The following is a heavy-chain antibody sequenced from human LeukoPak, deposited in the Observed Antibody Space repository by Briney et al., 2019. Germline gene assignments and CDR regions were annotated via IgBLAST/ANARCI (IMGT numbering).Heavy chain of an antibody. CDR3: ARGRRELGERGFDY. CDR1: GLTFSSYE. J-gene: IGHJ4*02. Sequence: GRSPRLSCAAAGLTFSSYEMKWVRQAPGKGLEWVSYISSSGSTIYYADSVKGRFTISRDNAKNSLYLQMNSLRAEDTAVYYCARGRRELGERGFDYWGQGTLVTVSS. V-gene: IGHV3-48*03. D-gene: IGHD3-16*01. CDR2: ISSSGSTI.